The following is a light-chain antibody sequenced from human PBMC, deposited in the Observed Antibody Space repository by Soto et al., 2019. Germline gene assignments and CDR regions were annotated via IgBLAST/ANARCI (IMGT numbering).Light chain of an antibody. Sequence: VMTQSPATLSLSPGERATLSCRASQSVSSYLAWYQQKPGQAPRLLIYDASNRATGIPARFSGSGSGTDFTLTISSLEPEDFAVYYCQQRSNWPPTFGQGTRLEIK. CDR1: QSVSSY. J-gene: IGKJ5*01. CDR3: QQRSNWPPT. CDR2: DAS. V-gene: IGKV3-11*01.